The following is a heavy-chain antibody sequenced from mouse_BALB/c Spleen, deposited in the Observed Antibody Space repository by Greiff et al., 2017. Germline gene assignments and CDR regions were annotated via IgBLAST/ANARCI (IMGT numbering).Heavy chain of an antibody. CDR2: IWGGGST. D-gene: IGHD2-4*01. V-gene: IGHV2-6-5*01. J-gene: IGHJ3*01. CDR3: ANLMITSCWFAY. CDR1: GFSLTDYG. Sequence: VKLMESGPGLVAPSQSLSITCTVSGFSLTDYGVSWIRQPPGKGLEWLGVIWGGGSTYYNSALKSRLSISKDNSKSQVFLKMNSLQTDDTAMYYCANLMITSCWFAYWGQGTLVTVSA.